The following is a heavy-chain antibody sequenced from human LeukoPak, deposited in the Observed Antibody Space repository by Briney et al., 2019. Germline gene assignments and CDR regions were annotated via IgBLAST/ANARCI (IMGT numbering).Heavy chain of an antibody. CDR1: GFTFSSYS. CDR3: ARDGRDGYSPFDY. J-gene: IGHJ4*02. D-gene: IGHD5-24*01. Sequence: GGSLRLSCAASGFTFSSYSMNWVRQAPGKGLEWVSSISSSSSYIYYADSVKGRFTISRDNAKNSLYLQMNSLRAEDTALYYCARDGRDGYSPFDYWGQGTLVTVSS. CDR2: ISSSSSYI. V-gene: IGHV3-21*04.